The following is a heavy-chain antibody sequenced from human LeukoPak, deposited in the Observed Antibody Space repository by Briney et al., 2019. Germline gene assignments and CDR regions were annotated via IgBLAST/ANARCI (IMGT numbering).Heavy chain of an antibody. CDR2: INHSGST. V-gene: IGHV4-34*01. CDR3: ARGRRYNWNKSHYFDY. J-gene: IGHJ4*02. Sequence: SETLSLTCAVYGGSFSGYYWSWIRQPPGKGLEWIGEINHSGSTNFNPSLKSRVTISVDTSKNQFSLKLSSVTAADTAVHYCARGRRYNWNKSHYFDYWGQGTLVTVSS. CDR1: GGSFSGYY. D-gene: IGHD1/OR15-1a*01.